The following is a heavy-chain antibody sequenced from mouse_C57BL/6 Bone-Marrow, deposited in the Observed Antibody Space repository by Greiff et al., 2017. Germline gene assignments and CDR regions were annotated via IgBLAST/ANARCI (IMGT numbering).Heavy chain of an antibody. D-gene: IGHD2-1*01. CDR2: INPSSGYT. CDR3: ARCNSYWYFDV. CDR1: GYTFTSYT. V-gene: IGHV1-4*01. Sequence: VQRVESGAELARPGASVKMSCKASGYTFTSYTMHWVKQRPGQGLEWIGYINPSSGYTKYNQKFKDKATLTADKSSSTAYMQLSSLTSEDSAVYYCARCNSYWYFDVWGTGTTVTVSS. J-gene: IGHJ1*03.